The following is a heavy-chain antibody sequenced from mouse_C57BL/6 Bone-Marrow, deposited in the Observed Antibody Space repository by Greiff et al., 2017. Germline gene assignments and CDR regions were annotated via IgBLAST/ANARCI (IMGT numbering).Heavy chain of an antibody. J-gene: IGHJ2*01. Sequence: VQLQQSGAELVRPGSSVKLSCKASGYTFTSYWMHWVKQRPIQGLEWIGNIDPSDSETHYNQKFKDKATLTVDKSSSTAYMQLSSLTSEDSAVYYCARLYYSNSYYFDYWGQGTTLTVSS. CDR3: ARLYYSNSYYFDY. CDR2: IDPSDSET. CDR1: GYTFTSYW. D-gene: IGHD2-5*01. V-gene: IGHV1-52*01.